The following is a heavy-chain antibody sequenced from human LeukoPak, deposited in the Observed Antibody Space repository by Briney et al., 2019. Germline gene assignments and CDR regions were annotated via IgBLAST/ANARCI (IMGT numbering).Heavy chain of an antibody. Sequence: GGSLRLSCAASGFTFSLAWMSWVRQAPGKGLEWVSAISGSGGSTYYADSVKGRFTISRDNSKNTLYLQMNSLRAEDTAVYYCAKDREYQPKDYGDYLDYWGQGTLVTVSS. CDR3: AKDREYQPKDYGDYLDY. CDR1: GFTFSLAW. CDR2: ISGSGGST. V-gene: IGHV3-23*01. D-gene: IGHD4-17*01. J-gene: IGHJ4*02.